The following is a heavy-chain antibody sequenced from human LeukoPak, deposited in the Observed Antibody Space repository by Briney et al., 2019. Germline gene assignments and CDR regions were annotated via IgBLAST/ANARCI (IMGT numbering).Heavy chain of an antibody. CDR1: GGSISSYY. CDR2: IYYSGST. Sequence: PSETLSLTCTASGGSISSYYWSWIRQPPGKGLEWIGYIYYSGSTNYNPSLKSRVTISVDTSKNQFSLKLSSVTAADTAVYYCARDSRYCSSTSCSYNWFDPWGQGTLVTVSS. D-gene: IGHD2-2*01. CDR3: ARDSRYCSSTSCSYNWFDP. V-gene: IGHV4-59*01. J-gene: IGHJ5*02.